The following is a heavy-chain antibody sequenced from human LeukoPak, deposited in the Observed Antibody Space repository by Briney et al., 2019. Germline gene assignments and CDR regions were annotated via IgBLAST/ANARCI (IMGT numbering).Heavy chain of an antibody. J-gene: IGHJ3*02. Sequence: PSETLSLTCTVSGYSISSGYYWGWIRQPPGKGLEWIGSIYHSGSTYYNPSLKSRVTISVDTSKNQFSLKLSSVTAADTAVYYCARGGTGPRGVNDAFDIWGQGTMVTVSS. CDR3: ARGGTGPRGVNDAFDI. V-gene: IGHV4-38-2*02. CDR1: GYSISSGYY. CDR2: IYHSGST. D-gene: IGHD3-10*01.